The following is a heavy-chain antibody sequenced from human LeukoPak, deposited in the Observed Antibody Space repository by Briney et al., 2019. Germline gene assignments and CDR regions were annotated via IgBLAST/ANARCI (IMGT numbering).Heavy chain of an antibody. CDR1: GFTVSSNY. CDR3: AKDRSGSLFDP. V-gene: IGHV3-66*01. Sequence: GGSLRLSCAASGFTVSSNYMSRVRQAPGKGLEWVSVIYSGGSTYYADSVKGRFTISRDNSKNTLYLQMNSLRAEDTAVYYCAKDRSGSLFDPCGQGTLVTVSS. CDR2: IYSGGST. J-gene: IGHJ5*02. D-gene: IGHD3-10*01.